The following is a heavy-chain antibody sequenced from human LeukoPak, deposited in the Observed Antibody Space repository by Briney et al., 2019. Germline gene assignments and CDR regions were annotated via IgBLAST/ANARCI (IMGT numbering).Heavy chain of an antibody. J-gene: IGHJ4*02. CDR3: ARSNQADDY. CDR2: INPGGSSI. D-gene: IGHD1-14*01. V-gene: IGHV3-74*01. Sequence: PGGSPRLSCAASGFTFSSYWMHWVRQVPGKGLVWVARINPGGSSITYADSVKGRFTISRDNAKNTLYLQMDSLRAEDTGVYYCARSNQADDYWGQGTLVTVSP. CDR1: GFTFSSYW.